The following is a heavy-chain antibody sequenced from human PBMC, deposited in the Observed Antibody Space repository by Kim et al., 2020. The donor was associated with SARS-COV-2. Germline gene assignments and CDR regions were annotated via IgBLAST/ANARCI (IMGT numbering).Heavy chain of an antibody. D-gene: IGHD3-22*01. Sequence: SQTLSLTCVISGDSVSSNSAAWNWIRQSPSRGLEWLGRTYYRSKWYNDYAVSVKSRITINPDTSKNQFSLQLNSVTPEDTAVYYCAREDYYDSSGPEGIDYWGQGTLVPVSS. V-gene: IGHV6-1*01. CDR1: GDSVSSNSAA. CDR2: TYYRSKWYN. CDR3: AREDYYDSSGPEGIDY. J-gene: IGHJ4*02.